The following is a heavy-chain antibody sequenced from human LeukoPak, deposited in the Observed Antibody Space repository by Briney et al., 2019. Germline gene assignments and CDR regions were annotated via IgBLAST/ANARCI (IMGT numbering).Heavy chain of an antibody. CDR3: ARVDGDYYFDY. J-gene: IGHJ4*02. CDR1: GGSISSYY. Sequence: SETLSLTCTVSGGSISSYYWSWIRQPPGKGLEWIGYIYYSGSINYNPSLKSRVTISVDTSKNQFSLELSSVTAADTAVYYCARVDGDYYFDYWGQGTLVTVS. CDR2: IYYSGSI. V-gene: IGHV4-59*12. D-gene: IGHD4-17*01.